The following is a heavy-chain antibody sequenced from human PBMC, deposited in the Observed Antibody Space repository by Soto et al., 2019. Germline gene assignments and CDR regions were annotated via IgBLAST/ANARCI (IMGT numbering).Heavy chain of an antibody. V-gene: IGHV4-31*03. J-gene: IGHJ4*02. CDR3: ARDLRYGSGSYYTHSYFDY. CDR1: GGSISSGGYY. CDR2: IYYSGST. Sequence: SETLSLTCTVSGGSISSGGYYWSWIRQHPGKGLEWIGYIYYSGSTYYNPSLKSRVTISVDTSKNQFSLKLSSVTAADTAVYYCARDLRYGSGSYYTHSYFDYWGQGTLVTVSS. D-gene: IGHD3-10*01.